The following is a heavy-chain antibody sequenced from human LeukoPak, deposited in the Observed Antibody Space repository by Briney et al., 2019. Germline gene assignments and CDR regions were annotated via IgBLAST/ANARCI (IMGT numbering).Heavy chain of an antibody. V-gene: IGHV3-23*01. D-gene: IGHD6-13*01. CDR1: GFTISTQA. CDR2: ISGSGRNT. CDR3: AKGLVAGAAHY. J-gene: IGHJ4*02. Sequence: GGSLRLSCAASGFTISTQAMGWVRQVPGKGLEWISAISGSGRNTYYADPVKGRFTVSRDPSKNTLYLQMNSLRADDTAVYYCAKGLVAGAAHYWGQGTQVTVSS.